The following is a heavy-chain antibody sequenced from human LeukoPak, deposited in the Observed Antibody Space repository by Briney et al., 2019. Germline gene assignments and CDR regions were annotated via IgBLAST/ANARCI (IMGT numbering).Heavy chain of an antibody. V-gene: IGHV4-39*01. J-gene: IGHJ5*02. CDR1: GGSISSSSYY. CDR2: IYYSGST. Sequence: PSETLSLTCTVSGGSISSSSYYWGWLRQPPGKGLEWIGSIYYSGSTYYNPSLKSRVTISVDTSKNQFSLKLSSVTAADTAVYYCARHRDILTGYSCFDPGGQGTLVTVSS. D-gene: IGHD3-9*01. CDR3: ARHRDILTGYSCFDP.